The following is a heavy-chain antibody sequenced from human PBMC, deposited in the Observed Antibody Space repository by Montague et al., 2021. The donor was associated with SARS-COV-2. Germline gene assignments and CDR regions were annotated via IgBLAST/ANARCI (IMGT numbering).Heavy chain of an antibody. J-gene: IGHJ6*02. CDR3: ARDGVLRYFAWLGDRYGMDV. CDR2: IYYSGST. D-gene: IGHD3-9*01. CDR1: GGSVSSGSYY. Sequence: SETLSLTCTVSGGSVSSGSYYWSRIRQPPGKGLNWIGYIYYSGSTNYNPSLKIRVTISIATSKNQFCLKLISVTAADTAVYYCARDGVLRYFAWLGDRYGMDVWGQGTTVTVSS. V-gene: IGHV4-61*01.